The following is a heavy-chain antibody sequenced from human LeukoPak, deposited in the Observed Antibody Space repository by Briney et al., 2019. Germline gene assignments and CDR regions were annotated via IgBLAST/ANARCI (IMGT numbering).Heavy chain of an antibody. J-gene: IGHJ5*02. CDR3: ARAFVWELLGLQYNWFDP. CDR2: IKRSGGST. V-gene: IGHV1-46*01. Sequence: GASVKVSCKATGYTFTSYYMHWVRQAPGQGLEWMGKIKRSGGSTSYAQKFQGRVTMTRDMSTSTVYMELSSLRSEDTAVYYCARAFVWELLGLQYNWFDPWGQGTLVTVSS. CDR1: GYTFTSYY. D-gene: IGHD1-26*01.